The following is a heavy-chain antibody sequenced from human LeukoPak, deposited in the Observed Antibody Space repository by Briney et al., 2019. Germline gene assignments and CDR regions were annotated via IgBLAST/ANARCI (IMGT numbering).Heavy chain of an antibody. CDR1: GYSFTNYW. CDR3: ARLSTVTTSFDY. J-gene: IGHJ4*02. Sequence: GESLKISCKGSGYSFTNYWIGWVRQMPGKGLEWMGIIYPGDSDTRYSPSFQGQVTITSDKSISTASLQWSSLKASDTAIYYCARLSTVTTSFDYWGQGTLVTVSS. CDR2: IYPGDSDT. V-gene: IGHV5-51*01. D-gene: IGHD4-17*01.